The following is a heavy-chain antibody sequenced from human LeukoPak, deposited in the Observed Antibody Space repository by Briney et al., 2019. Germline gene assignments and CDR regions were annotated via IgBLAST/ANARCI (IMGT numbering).Heavy chain of an antibody. V-gene: IGHV4-4*07. D-gene: IGHD3-9*01. Sequence: PSETLSLTCTVSGDSISRHYWSWIRQPAGKGLDWIGRMYFRGSTNYNPSLKSRVTMSLDMSKNQFSLKLTSVTAADTAVYYCAKESLDYDIAVEDWFDPWGQGTLVTVSS. CDR3: AKESLDYDIAVEDWFDP. CDR1: GDSISRHY. J-gene: IGHJ5*02. CDR2: MYFRGST.